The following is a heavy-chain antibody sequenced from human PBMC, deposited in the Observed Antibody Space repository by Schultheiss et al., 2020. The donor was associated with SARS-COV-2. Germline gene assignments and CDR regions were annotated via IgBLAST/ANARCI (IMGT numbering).Heavy chain of an antibody. D-gene: IGHD2-21*02. Sequence: LRLSCTVSGGSISSGGYYWSWIRQHPGKGLEWIGYIYYSGSTDYNPSLKSRVTISVDTSKNQFSLKLSSVTAADTAVYYCARGTTVTAVGYWGQGTLVTVSS. J-gene: IGHJ4*02. CDR1: GGSISSGGYY. CDR2: IYYSGST. V-gene: IGHV4-31*03. CDR3: ARGTTVTAVGY.